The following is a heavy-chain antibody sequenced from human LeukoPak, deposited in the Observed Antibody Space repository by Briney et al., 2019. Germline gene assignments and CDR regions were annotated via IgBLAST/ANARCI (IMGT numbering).Heavy chain of an antibody. CDR1: GFTFSSYA. D-gene: IGHD5-24*01. Sequence: GRSLRLSCAASGFTFSSYAMHWVRQAPGKGLEWVAVISYDGSNKYYADSVKGRFTISRDNSKNTLYLQMNSLRAEDTAVYYCARDRGDGYNYGGYLQHWGQGTLVTVSS. CDR3: ARDRGDGYNYGGYLQH. J-gene: IGHJ1*01. V-gene: IGHV3-30-3*01. CDR2: ISYDGSNK.